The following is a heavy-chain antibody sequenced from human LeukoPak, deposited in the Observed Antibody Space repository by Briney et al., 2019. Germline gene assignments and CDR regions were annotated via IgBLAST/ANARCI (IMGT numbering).Heavy chain of an antibody. J-gene: IGHJ4*02. CDR1: GFTFSSYA. CDR3: ARADYDYVWGSRPSPFDY. CDR2: ISSSSSYI. Sequence: GGSLRLSCAASGFTFSSYAMSWVRQAPGKGLEWVSSISSSSSYIYYADSVKGRFTISRDNAKNTLYLQMNSLRAEDTAVYYCARADYDYVWGSRPSPFDYWGQGTLVTVSS. D-gene: IGHD3-16*01. V-gene: IGHV3-21*01.